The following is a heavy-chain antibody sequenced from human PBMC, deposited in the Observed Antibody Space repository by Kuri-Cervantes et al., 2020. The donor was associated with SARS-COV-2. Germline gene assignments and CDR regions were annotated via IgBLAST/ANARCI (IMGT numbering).Heavy chain of an antibody. CDR1: GFTFRTYA. D-gene: IGHD3-10*01. CDR2: ISYDGSNK. CDR3: AREGMVRGATFFDY. J-gene: IGHJ4*02. Sequence: GESLKISCVASGFTFRTYAIHWVRQAPGKGLEWVAVISYDGSNKYYADSVKGRFTISRDNSKNTLYLQMNSLRAEDTAVYYCAREGMVRGATFFDYWGQGTLVTVSS. V-gene: IGHV3-30-3*01.